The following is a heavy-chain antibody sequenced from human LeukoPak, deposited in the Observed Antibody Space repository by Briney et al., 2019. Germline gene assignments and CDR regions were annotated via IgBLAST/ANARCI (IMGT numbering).Heavy chain of an antibody. CDR2: IKPDGSEK. CDR1: GFTFSNYW. Sequence: PGGSLRLSCAASGFTFSNYWMTWFRQTPGKGLEWVGNIKPDGSEKYYVDSVKGRFTISRDNAKNSLFLQMNSLRVEDTDIYYCARDYVWGSSESDYWGQGTLVTVSS. J-gene: IGHJ4*02. V-gene: IGHV3-7*01. D-gene: IGHD7-27*01. CDR3: ARDYVWGSSESDY.